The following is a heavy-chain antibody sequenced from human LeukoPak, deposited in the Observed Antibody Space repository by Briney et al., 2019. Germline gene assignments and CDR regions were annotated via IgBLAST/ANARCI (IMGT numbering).Heavy chain of an antibody. V-gene: IGHV3-21*04. D-gene: IGHD3-9*01. CDR1: GFTFSSYS. Sequence: GGSLRLSCAASGFTFSSYSMNWVRQAPGKGLEWVSSISSSSSYIYYADSVKGRFTISRDNAKNSLYLQMNSLRAEDTAVYYCAKAGYYDILTGHRGYFDLWGRGTLVTVSS. CDR2: ISSSSSYI. CDR3: AKAGYYDILTGHRGYFDL. J-gene: IGHJ2*01.